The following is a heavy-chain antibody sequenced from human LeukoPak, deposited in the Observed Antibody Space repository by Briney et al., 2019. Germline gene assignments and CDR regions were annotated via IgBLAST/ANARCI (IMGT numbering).Heavy chain of an antibody. Sequence: SETLSLTCTVSGYSISSGYYWGWIRQPPGKGLEWIGSIYQSGSTYYNPSLKSRVTISVDTSKNQFSLKLSSVTAADTAVYYCARGGGRGYCSSTSCYRVVDFQHWGQGTLVTVSS. V-gene: IGHV4-38-2*02. CDR2: IYQSGST. CDR3: ARGGGRGYCSSTSCYRVVDFQH. J-gene: IGHJ1*01. D-gene: IGHD2-2*02. CDR1: GYSISSGYY.